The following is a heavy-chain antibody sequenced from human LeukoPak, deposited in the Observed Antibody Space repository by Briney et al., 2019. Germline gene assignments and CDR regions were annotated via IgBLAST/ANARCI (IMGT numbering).Heavy chain of an antibody. Sequence: SQTLSLTCAVSGGSISSGGYSWSWIRQPPGKGLEWIGYIYHSGSTYYNPSLESRVTISVDRSKNQFSLKLSSVTAADTAVYYCARDVGYYDILTGYSYNWFDPWGQGTLVTVSS. CDR3: ARDVGYYDILTGYSYNWFDP. D-gene: IGHD3-9*01. V-gene: IGHV4-30-2*01. CDR2: IYHSGST. J-gene: IGHJ5*02. CDR1: GGSISSGGYS.